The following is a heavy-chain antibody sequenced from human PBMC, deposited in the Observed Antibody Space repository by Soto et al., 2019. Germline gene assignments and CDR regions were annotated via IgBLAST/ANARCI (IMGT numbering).Heavy chain of an antibody. CDR3: ARGRSSSWQYNRFDP. CDR1: GYTFTSYD. CDR2: MNPNSGNT. Sequence: ASVKVSCKASGYTFTSYDINWVRQATGQGLEWMGWMNPNSGNTGYAQKFQGRVTMTRNTSISTAYMELSSLRSEDTAVYYCARGRSSSWQYNRFDPWGQGTLVTVSS. D-gene: IGHD6-13*01. J-gene: IGHJ5*02. V-gene: IGHV1-8*01.